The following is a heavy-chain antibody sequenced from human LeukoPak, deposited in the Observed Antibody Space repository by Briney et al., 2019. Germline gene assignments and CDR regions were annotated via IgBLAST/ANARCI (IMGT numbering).Heavy chain of an antibody. V-gene: IGHV4-31*03. Sequence: SQTLSLTCTVSGGSISSGGYYWSWIRQHPGKGLEWIGYIYYSGSTYYNPSLKSRVTISVDTSKNQFSLKLSSVTAADTAVYYCARTGTTPFNNWFDPWGQETLVTVSS. CDR3: ARTGTTPFNNWFDP. CDR1: GGSISSGGYY. D-gene: IGHD1-1*01. CDR2: IYYSGST. J-gene: IGHJ5*02.